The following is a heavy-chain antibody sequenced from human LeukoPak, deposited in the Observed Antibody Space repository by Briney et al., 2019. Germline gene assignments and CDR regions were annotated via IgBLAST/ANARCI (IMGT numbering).Heavy chain of an antibody. D-gene: IGHD6-19*01. CDR3: ARDRTGIAVAGQGGFDY. J-gene: IGHJ4*02. CDR2: ISSSSSYI. Sequence: RGGSLRLSCAASGFTFSSYSMNWVRQAPGKGLEWVSSISSSSSYIYYADSVKGRFTISRDNAKNSLYLQMNSLRAEDTAVYYCARDRTGIAVAGQGGFDYWGQGTLVTVSS. V-gene: IGHV3-21*01. CDR1: GFTFSSYS.